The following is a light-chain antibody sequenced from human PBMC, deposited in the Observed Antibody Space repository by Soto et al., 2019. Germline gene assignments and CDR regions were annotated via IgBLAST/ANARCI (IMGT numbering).Light chain of an antibody. CDR2: KAS. CDR1: QTISSW. CDR3: QHYNSYSEA. J-gene: IGKJ1*01. Sequence: IQMTQSPSTLSGYVGDRVTIPCRASQTISSWLAWYQQKPGKAPKLLIYKASTLKSGVPSRFSGSGSGTEFTLTISSLQPDDFATYYCQHYNSYSEAFGQGTKVDIK. V-gene: IGKV1-5*03.